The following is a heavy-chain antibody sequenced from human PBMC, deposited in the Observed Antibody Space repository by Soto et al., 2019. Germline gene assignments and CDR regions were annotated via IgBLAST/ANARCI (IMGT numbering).Heavy chain of an antibody. CDR2: ISYDGSNK. CDR1: GFTFSTYG. D-gene: IGHD3-22*01. CDR3: AKERETLLYYYDRSGYNNLDY. V-gene: IGHV3-30*18. J-gene: IGHJ4*02. Sequence: QVHLVESGGGVVQPGRSLRLSCAVSGFTFSTYGMHWVRQAPGKGLEWVAIISYDGSNKFYADSVKGRFTISRDNSENTLYLQMNTLRAEDTAVYYCAKERETLLYYYDRSGYNNLDYWGQGTLVTVSS.